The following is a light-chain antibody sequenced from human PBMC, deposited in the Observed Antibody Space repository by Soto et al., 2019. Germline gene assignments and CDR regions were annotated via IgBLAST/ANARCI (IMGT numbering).Light chain of an antibody. V-gene: IGKV3-20*01. CDR1: QGISSSY. CDR2: GAS. CDR3: QQFDNWPPIT. J-gene: IGKJ5*01. Sequence: EIVLTQSPGTLSFSPLKRDTNXMRTSQGISSSYLAWYQQRPGQAPRLLIYGASSRATGIPDRFSGSGSGTEFTLTISSLQSEDFAVYYCQQFDNWPPITFGQGTRLEIK.